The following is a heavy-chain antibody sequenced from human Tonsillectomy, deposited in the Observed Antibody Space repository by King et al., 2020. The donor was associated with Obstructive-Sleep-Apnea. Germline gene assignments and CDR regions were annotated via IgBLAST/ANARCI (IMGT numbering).Heavy chain of an antibody. CDR3: ARHRGVEDYGGYGDYFDY. Sequence: VQLQESGPGLVKPSETLSLTCTVSGGSISDYYWSWILQPPGKGLEWIGYMYYSGNTNFNPSLKSRVTISADTSTIQFSLRLSSVTAADTAVYYCARHRGVEDYGGYGDYFDYWGQGTLVIVSS. CDR1: GGSISDYY. D-gene: IGHD5-12*01. CDR2: MYYSGNT. J-gene: IGHJ4*02. V-gene: IGHV4-59*08.